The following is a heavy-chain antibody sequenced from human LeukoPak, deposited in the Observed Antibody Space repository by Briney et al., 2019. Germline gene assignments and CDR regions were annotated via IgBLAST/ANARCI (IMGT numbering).Heavy chain of an antibody. V-gene: IGHV3-23*01. J-gene: IGHJ4*02. D-gene: IGHD3-10*01. Sequence: QTGGTLRLSCAASGFTFSSYGMSWVRQAPGKGLEWVSASSGSGGSTYYADSVKGRFTISRDNSKNTLYLQMNSLRAEDTAVYYCAKNGGVLWFGELLYQEYWGQGTLVTVSS. CDR2: SSGSGGST. CDR1: GFTFSSYG. CDR3: AKNGGVLWFGELLYQEY.